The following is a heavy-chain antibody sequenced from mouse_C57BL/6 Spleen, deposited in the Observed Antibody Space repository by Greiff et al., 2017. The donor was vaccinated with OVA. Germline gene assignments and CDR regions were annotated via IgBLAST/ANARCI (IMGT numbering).Heavy chain of an antibody. CDR1: GYTFTDYE. V-gene: IGHV1-15*01. CDR2: IDPETGGT. J-gene: IGHJ4*01. D-gene: IGHD2-3*01. Sequence: LVESGAELVRPGASVTLSCKASGYTFTDYEMHWVKQTPVHGLEWIGAIDPETGGTAYNQKFKGKAILTADKSYSTAYMELRSLTSEDSAVYYCTNYDGYPYAMDYWGQGTSVTVSS. CDR3: TNYDGYPYAMDY.